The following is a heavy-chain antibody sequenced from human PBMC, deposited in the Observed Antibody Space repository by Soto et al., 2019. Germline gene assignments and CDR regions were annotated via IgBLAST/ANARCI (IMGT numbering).Heavy chain of an antibody. Sequence: PSETLSLTCTVSGGSISSYYWSWIRQPPGKGLEWIGYIYYSGSTNYNPSLKSRVTISVDTSKNQFSLKLSSVTAADTAVYYCARTYDILTGSPWTSDYWGQGPLVTLSS. V-gene: IGHV4-59*08. CDR3: ARTYDILTGSPWTSDY. J-gene: IGHJ4*02. CDR2: IYYSGST. D-gene: IGHD3-9*01. CDR1: GGSISSYY.